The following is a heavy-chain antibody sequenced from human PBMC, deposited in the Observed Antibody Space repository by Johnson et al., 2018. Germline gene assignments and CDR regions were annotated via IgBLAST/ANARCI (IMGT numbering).Heavy chain of an antibody. CDR2: IYSGGST. V-gene: IGHV3-66*02. Sequence: VQLVESGGGLVQPGGSLRLSCAASGFTVSSNYMSWVRQAPGKGLEWVSVIYSGGSTYYADSVKGRFTISRDTSKNTLYLQMNCPGAEDTAVYYGAKLTGGIYYYSELDLWGRGTTFTVSS. D-gene: IGHD1-20*01. CDR1: GFTVSSNY. CDR3: AKLTGGIYYYSELDL. J-gene: IGHJ6*04.